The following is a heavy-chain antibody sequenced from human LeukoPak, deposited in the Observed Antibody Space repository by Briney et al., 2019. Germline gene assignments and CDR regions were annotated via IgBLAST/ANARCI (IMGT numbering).Heavy chain of an antibody. Sequence: PSQTLSLTCTVSGGSISSRSFQWSWIRQPAGKGLEWIGRIYTSGTTNYHPSRKSRISISVDTSKNRISLKLSSVTAADTAVYYCARSDYGDYVFDYWGQGTLVTVSS. V-gene: IGHV4-61*02. D-gene: IGHD4-17*01. CDR1: GGSISSRSFQ. CDR2: IYTSGTT. J-gene: IGHJ4*02. CDR3: ARSDYGDYVFDY.